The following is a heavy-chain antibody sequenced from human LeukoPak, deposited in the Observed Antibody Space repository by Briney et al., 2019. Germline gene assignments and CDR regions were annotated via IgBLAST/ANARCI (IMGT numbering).Heavy chain of an antibody. V-gene: IGHV1-46*01. CDR2: INPSGGST. CDR3: ARAGWTYYYDSSGYYWIDH. CDR1: GGTFTSYY. J-gene: IGHJ5*02. Sequence: ASVKVSCKASGGTFTSYYMHWVRQAPGQGLEWMGIINPSGGSTSYAQKFQGRVTMTRDTSTSTVYMELSSLRSEDTAVYYCARAGWTYYYDSSGYYWIDHWGQGTLVTVSS. D-gene: IGHD3-22*01.